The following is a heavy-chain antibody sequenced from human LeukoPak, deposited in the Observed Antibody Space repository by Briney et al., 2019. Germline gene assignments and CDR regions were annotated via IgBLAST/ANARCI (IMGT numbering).Heavy chain of an antibody. CDR1: GFTFSDHY. J-gene: IGHJ4*02. V-gene: IGHV3-72*01. CDR3: VRLRRYGSYHEF. Sequence: GGSLRLSCASSGFTFSDHYMDWVRQAPGRGLEWVGRIRNKANNYTTEYAASVKGRFTFLRDDSKNSLSLQMNSLKTDDTAVYYCVRLRRYGSYHEFWGQGTLVTVSS. CDR2: IRNKANNYTT. D-gene: IGHD5-12*01.